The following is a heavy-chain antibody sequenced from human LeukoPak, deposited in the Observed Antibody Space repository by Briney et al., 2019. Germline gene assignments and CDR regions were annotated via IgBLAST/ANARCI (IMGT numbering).Heavy chain of an antibody. J-gene: IGHJ4*02. CDR3: ARTKWLRLRLGFDY. CDR2: IIPIFGTA. V-gene: IGHV1-69*13. Sequence: SVKVSCKASGYTFTSYDINWVRQASGQGLEWMGGIIPIFGTANYAQKFQGRVTITADESTSTAYMELSSLRSEDTAVYYCARTKWLRLRLGFDYWGQGTLVTVSS. CDR1: GYTFTSYD. D-gene: IGHD5-12*01.